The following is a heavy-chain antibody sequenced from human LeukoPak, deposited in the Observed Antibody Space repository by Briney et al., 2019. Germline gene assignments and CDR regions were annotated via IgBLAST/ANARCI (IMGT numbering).Heavy chain of an antibody. J-gene: IGHJ4*02. Sequence: PGRSLRLSCAASGFTFSSYAMHWVRQAPGKGLEWVVVISYDGSNKYYADSVKGRFTISRDNSKNTLYLQMNSLRAEDTAVYYCARGGVVVITPFDYWGQGTLVTVSS. CDR1: GFTFSSYA. CDR3: ARGGVVVITPFDY. V-gene: IGHV3-30*04. D-gene: IGHD3-22*01. CDR2: ISYDGSNK.